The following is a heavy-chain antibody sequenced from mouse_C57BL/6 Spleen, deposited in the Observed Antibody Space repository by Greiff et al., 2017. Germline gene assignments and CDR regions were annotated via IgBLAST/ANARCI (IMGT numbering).Heavy chain of an antibody. CDR1: GYAFSSSW. V-gene: IGHV1-82*01. J-gene: IGHJ2*01. CDR3: ADMVTTGYYFDY. CDR2: IYPGDGDT. Sequence: QVQLQQPGPELVKPGASVKISCKASGYAFSSSWMNWVKQRPGQGLEWIGRIYPGDGDTNYNGKFKGKATLTADKSSSTAYMQLSSLTSEDSAVYVCADMVTTGYYFDYWGQGTTLTVSS. D-gene: IGHD2-2*01.